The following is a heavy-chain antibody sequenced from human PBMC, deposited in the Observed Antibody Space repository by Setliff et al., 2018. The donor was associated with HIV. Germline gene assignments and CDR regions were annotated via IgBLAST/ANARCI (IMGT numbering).Heavy chain of an antibody. CDR3: ARETGTYNYYYMDV. J-gene: IGHJ6*03. CDR1: GAPIDDASYY. Sequence: SETLSLTCSASGAPIDDASYYWGWIRQPPGKGLEWIGSIYYSGSTKNNPSLKSRVTMSVDTSKNQFSLKLSSVTAADTAVYYCARETGTYNYYYMDVWGKGTTVTVSS. CDR2: IYYSGST. D-gene: IGHD1-1*01. V-gene: IGHV4-39*07.